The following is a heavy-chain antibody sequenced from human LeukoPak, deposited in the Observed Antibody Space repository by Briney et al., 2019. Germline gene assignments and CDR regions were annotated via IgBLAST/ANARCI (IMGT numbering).Heavy chain of an antibody. CDR2: FYSTGST. D-gene: IGHD1-26*01. Sequence: SETLSLTCTVSGGSISSYYWTWSRQPAGKGLEWIGRFYSTGSTNYNPSLKSRVTMSVDTSKNQFSLKLSSVTAADTAVYYCARDQYSGSLDYWGQGTLVTVSS. V-gene: IGHV4-4*07. J-gene: IGHJ4*02. CDR3: ARDQYSGSLDY. CDR1: GGSISSYY.